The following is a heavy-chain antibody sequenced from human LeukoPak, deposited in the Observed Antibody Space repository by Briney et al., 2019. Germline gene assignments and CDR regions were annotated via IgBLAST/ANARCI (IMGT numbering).Heavy chain of an antibody. D-gene: IGHD3-3*01. Sequence: SETLSLTCTVSGGSISSYHWTWIRQPPGKGLEWIGYIHNSETTNYNPSLKSRLTISVDTSKKQFSLKLSSVTAADTAVYYRARERGPSEWLRDYSYYCMDVWGKGTTVTVSS. CDR1: GGSISSYH. J-gene: IGHJ6*03. CDR3: ARERGPSEWLRDYSYYCMDV. CDR2: IHNSETT. V-gene: IGHV4-59*01.